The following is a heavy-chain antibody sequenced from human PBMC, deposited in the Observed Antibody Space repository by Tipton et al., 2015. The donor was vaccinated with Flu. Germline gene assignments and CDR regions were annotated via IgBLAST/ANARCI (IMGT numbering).Heavy chain of an antibody. J-gene: IGHJ4*02. Sequence: TLSLTCTVFGGSIGSSTYYWGWIRQPPGKGLEWIGSLYDSGITYYHPSLKSRVTISLDTSKNQFSLKLISVAAADTAVYYCVRSSSAYDYVWGGSYYFDFWGQGTLVTVSS. D-gene: IGHD3-16*01. CDR3: VRSSSAYDYVWGGSYYFDF. CDR2: LYDSGIT. V-gene: IGHV4-39*07. CDR1: GGSIGSSTYY.